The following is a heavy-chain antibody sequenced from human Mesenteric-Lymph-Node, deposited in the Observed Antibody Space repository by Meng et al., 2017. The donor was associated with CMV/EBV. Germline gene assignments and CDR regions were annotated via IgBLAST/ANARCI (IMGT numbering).Heavy chain of an antibody. D-gene: IGHD5-18*01. CDR3: ARGGYSYGYYYYYYGMDV. V-gene: IGHV3-53*01. J-gene: IGHJ6*02. CDR2: IYSGGST. Sequence: GGSLRLSCAASGFTFSDYYMSWVRQAPGKGLEWVSVIYSGGSTYYADSVKGRFTISRDNSKNTLYLQMNSLRAEDTAVYYCARGGYSYGYYYYYYGMDVWGQGTTVTVSS. CDR1: GFTFSDYY.